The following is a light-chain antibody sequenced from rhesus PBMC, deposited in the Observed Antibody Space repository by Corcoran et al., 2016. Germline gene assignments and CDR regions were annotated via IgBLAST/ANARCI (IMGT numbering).Light chain of an antibody. CDR1: QNINRN. J-gene: IGKJ4*01. CDR3: QQYYDNPLT. V-gene: IGKV1S12*01. Sequence: DIQMTQSPSALSASVGDRVTISCRASQNINRNLAWYQQKPGKAPKLLIYTISSLQTGTPSRFSGSGSGTDVTLTISRLQPEDSAVYYCQQYYDNPLTFGGGTKVELK. CDR2: TIS.